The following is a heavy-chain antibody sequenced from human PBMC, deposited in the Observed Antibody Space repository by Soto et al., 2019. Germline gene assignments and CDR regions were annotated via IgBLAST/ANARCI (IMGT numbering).Heavy chain of an antibody. J-gene: IGHJ4*02. CDR3: ARVTGYGSGMNVFDY. CDR1: GGSISSGGYS. Sequence: NPSETLSLTCAVSGGSISSGGYSWSWIRQPPGKGLEWIGYIYHSGSTYYNPSLKSRVTISVDRSKNQFSLKLSSVTAADTAVYYCARVTGYGSGMNVFDYWGQGTLVTVSS. CDR2: IYHSGST. D-gene: IGHD3-10*01. V-gene: IGHV4-30-2*01.